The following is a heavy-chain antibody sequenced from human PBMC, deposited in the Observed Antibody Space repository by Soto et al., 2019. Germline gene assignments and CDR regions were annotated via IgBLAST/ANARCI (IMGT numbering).Heavy chain of an antibody. CDR3: AKDRVKIGYVFDY. CDR1: GFNFSNHG. D-gene: IGHD2-2*01. V-gene: IGHV3-30*18. J-gene: IGHJ4*02. Sequence: QVQLVESGGGVVQPGRSLRLSCAASGFNFSNHGMHWVRQAPGKGLEWVTVISHAGNNKYYADSVKGRFSISRDTSTNMVYLQMHSLRPEDTAVYYCAKDRVKIGYVFDYWGQGTLVAVSS. CDR2: ISHAGNNK.